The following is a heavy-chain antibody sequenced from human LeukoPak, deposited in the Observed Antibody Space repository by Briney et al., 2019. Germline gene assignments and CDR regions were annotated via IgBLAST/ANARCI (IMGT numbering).Heavy chain of an antibody. V-gene: IGHV3-23*01. D-gene: IGHD5-18*01. CDR2: ISGNGAST. CDR1: GFTFSSYA. Sequence: QPGGSLRLSCAASGFTFSSYAMGWVRQAPGKGLECVSAISGNGASTYYADSVKGWFTISRDNSKNTLYLQVDSLRAEDTAVYYCARDDGYSYGFDYWGQGTLVTVSS. CDR3: ARDDGYSYGFDY. J-gene: IGHJ4*02.